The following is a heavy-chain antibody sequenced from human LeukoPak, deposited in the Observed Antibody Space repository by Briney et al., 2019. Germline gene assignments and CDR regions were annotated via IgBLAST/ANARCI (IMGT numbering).Heavy chain of an antibody. J-gene: IGHJ6*02. CDR2: IIPIFGTA. CDR3: ARGIIGYCSGGSCYDYYYGMDV. D-gene: IGHD2-15*01. CDR1: GGTFSSYA. V-gene: IGHV1-69*13. Sequence: ASVKVSCKASGGTFSSYAISWVRQAPGQGLEWMGGIIPIFGTANYAQKFQGRVTITADESTSTAYMELSSLRSEDTAVYYCARGIIGYCSGGSCYDYYYGMDVWGQGTTVTVSS.